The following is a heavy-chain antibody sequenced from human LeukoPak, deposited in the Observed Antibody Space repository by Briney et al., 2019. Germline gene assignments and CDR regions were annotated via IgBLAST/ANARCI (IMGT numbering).Heavy chain of an antibody. V-gene: IGHV1-2*06. CDR3: ARVRPHYYDSSGSRGDY. J-gene: IGHJ4*02. CDR2: INPNSGGT. Sequence: ASVKVSCMASGYTFTGYYMHWVRQAPGQGLEWMGRINPNSGGTNYAQKFRGRVTMTRDTSISTAYMELSRLRSDDTAVYYCARVRPHYYDSSGSRGDYWGQGTLVTVSS. D-gene: IGHD3-22*01. CDR1: GYTFTGYY.